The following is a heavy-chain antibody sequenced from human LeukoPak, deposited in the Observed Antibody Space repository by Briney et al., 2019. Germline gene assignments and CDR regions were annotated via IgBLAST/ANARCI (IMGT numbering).Heavy chain of an antibody. CDR2: IYYSGST. J-gene: IGHJ4*02. Sequence: SETLSLTCTVSGGSISSYYWSWIRQPPGKGLEWIGSIYYSGSTYYNPSLKSRVTISVDTSKNQFSLKLSSVTAADTAVYYCARVPHYYDSSGYYRHFDYWGQGTLVTVSS. CDR3: ARVPHYYDSSGYYRHFDY. V-gene: IGHV4-39*07. D-gene: IGHD3-22*01. CDR1: GGSISSYY.